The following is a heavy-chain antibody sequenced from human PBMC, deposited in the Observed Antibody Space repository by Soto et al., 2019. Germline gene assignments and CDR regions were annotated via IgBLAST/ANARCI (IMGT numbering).Heavy chain of an antibody. CDR2: ISSSGSTI. J-gene: IGHJ5*02. Sequence: EVQLVEAGGGLVQPGGSLRLSCAASGFTFSSYEMNWVRQAPGKGLEWVSYISSSGSTIYYADSVKGRFTISRDNAKNSLYLQMNSLRAEDKAVSYCAREQSSSWYKWFDPWGQGTLVTVYS. CDR3: AREQSSSWYKWFDP. V-gene: IGHV3-48*03. CDR1: GFTFSSYE. D-gene: IGHD6-13*01.